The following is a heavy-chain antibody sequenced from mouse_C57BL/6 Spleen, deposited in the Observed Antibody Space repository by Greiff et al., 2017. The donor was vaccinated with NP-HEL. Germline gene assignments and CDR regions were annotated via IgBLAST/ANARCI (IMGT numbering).Heavy chain of an antibody. CDR3: ARNYDGSAWFAY. V-gene: IGHV1-82*01. Sequence: QVQLQQSGPELVKPGASVKISCKASGYAFSSSWMNWVKQRPGKGLEWIGRIYPGDGDTNYNGKFKGKATLTADKSSSTAYMQLSSLTSEDSAVYFCARNYDGSAWFAYWGQGTLVTVSA. CDR2: IYPGDGDT. J-gene: IGHJ3*01. CDR1: GYAFSSSW. D-gene: IGHD2-3*01.